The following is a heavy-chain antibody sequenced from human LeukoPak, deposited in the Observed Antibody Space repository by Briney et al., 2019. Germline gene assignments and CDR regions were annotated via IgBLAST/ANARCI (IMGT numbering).Heavy chain of an antibody. D-gene: IGHD3-10*01. CDR2: ISAYNGNT. CDR3: ARGIAGYYGSGSTDY. CDR1: GYTFTSYG. J-gene: IGHJ4*02. V-gene: IGHV1-18*01. Sequence: ASVNVSCKASGYTFTSYGISWVRQAPGQGLEWMGWISAYNGNTNYAQKLQGRVTMTTDTSTSTAYMELRSLRSDDTAVYYCARGIAGYYGSGSTDYWGQGTLVTVSS.